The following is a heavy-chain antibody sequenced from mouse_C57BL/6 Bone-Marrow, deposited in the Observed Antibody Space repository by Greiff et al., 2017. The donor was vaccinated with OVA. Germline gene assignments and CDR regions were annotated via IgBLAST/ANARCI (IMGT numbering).Heavy chain of an antibody. CDR3: ARHEGRRTPWFAY. V-gene: IGHV5-6*01. CDR2: ISSGGSYT. J-gene: IGHJ3*01. CDR1: GFTFSSYG. Sequence: EVKLMESGGDLVKPGGSLKLSCAASGFTFSSYGMSWVRQTPDKRLEWVATISSGGSYTYYPDSVKGRFTISRDNAKNTLYLQMSSLKSEDTAMYYCARHEGRRTPWFAYWGQGTLVTVSA.